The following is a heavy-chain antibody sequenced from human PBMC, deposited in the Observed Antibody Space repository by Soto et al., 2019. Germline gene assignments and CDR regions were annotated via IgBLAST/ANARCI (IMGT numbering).Heavy chain of an antibody. V-gene: IGHV4-59*08. CDR1: GGSMSPYY. CDR2: IYYRGNT. Sequence: SETLSLTCSVFGGSMSPYYWSWIRQSPGKGLEWIANIYYRGNTNYNPSLESRVTISIDTSKNQFSLKLSSVTAADTALYYCARLRRELLLANEYYGMDVWGQGTTVTVSS. D-gene: IGHD1-26*01. J-gene: IGHJ6*02. CDR3: ARLRRELLLANEYYGMDV.